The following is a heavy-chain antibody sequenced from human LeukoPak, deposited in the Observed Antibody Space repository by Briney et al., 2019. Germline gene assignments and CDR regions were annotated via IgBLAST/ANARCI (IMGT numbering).Heavy chain of an antibody. Sequence: GGSLRLSCAASGFTFSSYWMHWVRQAPGKGLEWVSVIYSGGSTYYADSVKGRFTISRDNSKNTLYLQMNSLRAEDTAVYYCAREKYYYDSSGSTDAFDIWGQGTMVTVSS. CDR1: GFTFSSYW. D-gene: IGHD3-22*01. V-gene: IGHV3-53*01. CDR2: IYSGGST. J-gene: IGHJ3*02. CDR3: AREKYYYDSSGSTDAFDI.